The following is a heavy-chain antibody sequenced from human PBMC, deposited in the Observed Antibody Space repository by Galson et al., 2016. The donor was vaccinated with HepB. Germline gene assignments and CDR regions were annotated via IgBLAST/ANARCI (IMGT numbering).Heavy chain of an antibody. CDR1: GFIFTDYY. CDR2: INPNSGDT. CDR3: AREAVAGTFFQY. D-gene: IGHD6-19*01. J-gene: IGHJ1*01. Sequence: SVKVSCKASGFIFTDYYIHWLRQAPGQGLEWMGRINPNSGDTKYTQKFQGRVTLTRDTPISTAYMEVSRLRSDDTAVYYCAREAVAGTFFQYWGQGTLVTISS. V-gene: IGHV1-2*06.